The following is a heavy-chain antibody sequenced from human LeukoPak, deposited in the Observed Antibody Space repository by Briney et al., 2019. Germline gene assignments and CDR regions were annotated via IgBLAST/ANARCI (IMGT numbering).Heavy chain of an antibody. CDR3: ARGPHGGFVIIPTEF. CDR2: IDSSSSYI. Sequence: PGGSLRLSCAASGFTSSSYALNWVRQAPGKGLEWVSSIDSSSSYIYYADSVKGRFTISRANAKNSLFLQMNSLRAEDTAVYYCARGPHGGFVIIPTEFWGQGTLVTVSS. D-gene: IGHD3-3*01. J-gene: IGHJ4*02. CDR1: GFTSSSYA. V-gene: IGHV3-21*01.